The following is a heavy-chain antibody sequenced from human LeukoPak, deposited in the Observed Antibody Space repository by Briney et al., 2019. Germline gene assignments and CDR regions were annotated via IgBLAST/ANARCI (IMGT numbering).Heavy chain of an antibody. V-gene: IGHV1-24*01. CDR3: ATVTSRDAPVPAAPHYFDY. Sequence: ASVKVSCKVSGYTLTELSMHWVRQAPGKGLEWMGGFDPEDSETIYAQKFQGRVTMTEDTSTDTAYMELSSLRSEDTAVYYCATVTSRDAPVPAAPHYFDYWGQGTLVTVSS. CDR1: GYTLTELS. J-gene: IGHJ4*02. CDR2: FDPEDSET. D-gene: IGHD2-2*01.